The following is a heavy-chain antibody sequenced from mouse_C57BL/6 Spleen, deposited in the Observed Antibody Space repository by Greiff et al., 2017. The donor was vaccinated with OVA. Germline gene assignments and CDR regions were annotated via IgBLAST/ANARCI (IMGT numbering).Heavy chain of an antibody. Sequence: VKVEESGPGLVAPSPSLSITCTVSGFSLTSYAISWVRQPPGQGLEWIGVIWPGGGTTYNSAINSSLSILTVNTKCHAVYKLNSLQTDDTSRYYGATHYYGSSHWYFDVWGTGTPVTVSA. D-gene: IGHD1-1*01. CDR1: GFSLTSYA. CDR3: ATHYYGSSHWYFDV. V-gene: IGHV2-9-1*01. CDR2: IWPGGGT. J-gene: IGHJ1*03.